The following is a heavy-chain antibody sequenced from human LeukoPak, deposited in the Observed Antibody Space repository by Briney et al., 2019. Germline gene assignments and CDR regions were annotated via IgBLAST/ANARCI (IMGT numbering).Heavy chain of an antibody. CDR2: ISGSGGST. J-gene: IGHJ4*02. D-gene: IGHD3-10*01. Sequence: PGGSLRVSCAASGFTFSSYAMSWVRQAPGKGLEWVSAISGSGGSTYYADSVEGRFTISRDNSKNTLYLQMNSLRAEDTAVYYCARLGRINMFRGTDYWGQGTLVTVSS. CDR1: GFTFSSYA. CDR3: ARLGRINMFRGTDY. V-gene: IGHV3-23*01.